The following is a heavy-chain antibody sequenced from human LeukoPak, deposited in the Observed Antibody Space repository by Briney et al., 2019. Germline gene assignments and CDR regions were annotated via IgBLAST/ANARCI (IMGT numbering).Heavy chain of an antibody. CDR2: TRYDGRNE. D-gene: IGHD5-24*01. J-gene: IGHJ4*02. CDR1: GFTFSNYG. Sequence: GGSLRLSCAASGFTFSNYGMHWLRQAPGKGLEWVAFTRYDGRNEYYADSVKGRFTISRDNSKNTLYLQMNSLRVEDTAMHYCAKEEDGYSLNYWGQGTLVTVSS. CDR3: AKEEDGYSLNY. V-gene: IGHV3-30*02.